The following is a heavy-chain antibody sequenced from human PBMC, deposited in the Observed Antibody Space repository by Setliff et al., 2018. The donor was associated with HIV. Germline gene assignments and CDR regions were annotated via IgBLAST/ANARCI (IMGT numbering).Heavy chain of an antibody. CDR1: GYPISSGYY. V-gene: IGHV4-38-2*01. J-gene: IGHJ4*02. CDR3: ARHSPSDY. CDR2: IYNSAST. Sequence: PSETLSLTCAVSGYPISSGYYWGWIRQPPGKGLEWIGYIYNSASTSYNPSLKSRVTISVDTSKNQFSLKLSSVTAADTAVYYCARHSPSDYWGQGALVTVSS.